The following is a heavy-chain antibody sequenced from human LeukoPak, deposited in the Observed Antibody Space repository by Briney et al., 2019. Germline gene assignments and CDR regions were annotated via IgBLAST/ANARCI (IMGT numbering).Heavy chain of an antibody. CDR2: VYYSGST. CDR3: ARSADYYYYMDV. V-gene: IGHV4-59*01. J-gene: IGHJ6*03. Sequence: SETLSLTCIVSGGSIGSYYWSWIRQPPGKGLEWIGYVYYSGSTNYNPSLKSRVTISVDTSKNQFSLKLSSVTAADTAVYYCARSADYYYYMDVWGKGTTVTVSS. CDR1: GGSIGSYY.